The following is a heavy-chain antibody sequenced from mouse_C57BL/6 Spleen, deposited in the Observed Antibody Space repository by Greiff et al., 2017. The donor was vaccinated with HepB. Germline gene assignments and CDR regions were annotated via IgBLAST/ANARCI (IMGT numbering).Heavy chain of an antibody. J-gene: IGHJ4*01. CDR3: ARSRRGNAMDY. Sequence: EVQVVESGGGLVQPGGSLSLSCAASGFTFTDYYMSWVRQPPGKALEWLGFIRNKANGYTTEYSASVKGRFTISRDNSQSILYLQMNALRAEDSATYYCARSRRGNAMDYWGQGTSVTVSS. CDR2: IRNKANGYTT. D-gene: IGHD3-1*01. CDR1: GFTFTDYY. V-gene: IGHV7-3*01.